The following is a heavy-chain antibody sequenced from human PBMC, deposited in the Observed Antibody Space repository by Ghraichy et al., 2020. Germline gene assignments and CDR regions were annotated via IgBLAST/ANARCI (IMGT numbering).Heavy chain of an antibody. CDR3: ARGLRWNDY. D-gene: IGHD4-23*01. V-gene: IGHV3-7*01. CDR2: IKQDGSEE. CDR1: GFIFSSDW. J-gene: IGHJ4*02. Sequence: GSLRLSCAASGFIFSSDWMNWVRQAPGKGLEWVANIKQDGSEENYVDSVKGRFTISRDNAKKSLYLKMNSLRAEDTAVYYCARGLRWNDYWGQGTLVTVSS.